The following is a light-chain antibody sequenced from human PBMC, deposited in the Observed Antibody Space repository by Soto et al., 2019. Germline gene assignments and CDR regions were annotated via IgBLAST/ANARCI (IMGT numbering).Light chain of an antibody. CDR2: YAS. CDR1: QSVSNN. V-gene: IGKV3D-11*03. J-gene: IGKJ4*01. CDR3: QQRNYWLS. Sequence: EIVLTQSPATLSVSPGERAALSCRASQSVSNNLAWYQQKPGQPPRLLISYASNRATGIPGRFSGGGSGTDFTLTISSLEPEDFAVYYCQQRNYWLSFGGGTKVEI.